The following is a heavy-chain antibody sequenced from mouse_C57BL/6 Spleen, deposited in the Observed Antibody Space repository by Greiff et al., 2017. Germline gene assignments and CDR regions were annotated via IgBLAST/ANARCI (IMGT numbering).Heavy chain of an antibody. D-gene: IGHD1-1*01. CDR1: GYTFTSYW. CDR3: ARSRVYGSSPYYAMDY. Sequence: QVQLQQPGAELVKPGASVKLSCKASGYTFTSYWMHWVKQRPGRGLEWIGRIDPNSGGTKYNEKFKSKATLTVDKPSSTAYMQLSSLISEDSAVYYCARSRVYGSSPYYAMDYWGQGTSVTVSS. J-gene: IGHJ4*01. CDR2: IDPNSGGT. V-gene: IGHV1-72*01.